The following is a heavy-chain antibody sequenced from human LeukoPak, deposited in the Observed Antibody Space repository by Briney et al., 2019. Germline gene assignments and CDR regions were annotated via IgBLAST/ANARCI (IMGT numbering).Heavy chain of an antibody. CDR2: ISGSGGST. CDR1: GFTFSSYA. Sequence: GGSLRLSCAASGFTFSSYAMRWVRQAPGKGLEWVSAISGSGGSTYYADSVKGRFTISRDNSKNTLYLQMNSLRAEDTAVYYCAKTYYYDSSGYSLFDYWGQGTLVTVSS. D-gene: IGHD3-22*01. V-gene: IGHV3-23*01. J-gene: IGHJ4*02. CDR3: AKTYYYDSSGYSLFDY.